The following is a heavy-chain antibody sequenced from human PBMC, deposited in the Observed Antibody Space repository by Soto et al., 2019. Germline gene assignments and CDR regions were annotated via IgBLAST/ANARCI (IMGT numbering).Heavy chain of an antibody. CDR3: ARGRGHCVVTTCFLPLDC. D-gene: IGHD2-2*01. J-gene: IGHJ4*02. V-gene: IGHV3-66*01. CDR1: GFTVSSNY. Sequence: EVQLVESGGGLVQPGGSLRLSCAASGFTVSSNYMSWVRQAPGKGLECVSIMYSGGDTYYADSVEGRFTVSRDNSKNTVYLQMNTLGAEDTAVYYCARGRGHCVVTTCFLPLDCWGQGALVTVSS. CDR2: MYSGGDT.